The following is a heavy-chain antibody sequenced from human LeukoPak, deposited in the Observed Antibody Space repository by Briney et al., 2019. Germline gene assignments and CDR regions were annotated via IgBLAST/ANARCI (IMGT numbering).Heavy chain of an antibody. CDR1: GFAFSFFA. CDR3: ARDPSIWGDYYGMDV. Sequence: PGGSLRLSCTASGFAFSFFAMSWLRQPPGKGLEWVSTINANSGATSYAASVRGRFTISRDNSKNKLYLQLNSLRAEDTAVYYCARDPSIWGDYYGMDVWGQGTTVTVSS. D-gene: IGHD3-16*01. V-gene: IGHV3-23*01. J-gene: IGHJ6*02. CDR2: INANSGAT.